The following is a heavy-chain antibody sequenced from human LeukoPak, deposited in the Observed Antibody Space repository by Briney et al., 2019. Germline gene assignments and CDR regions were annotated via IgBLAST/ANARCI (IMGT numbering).Heavy chain of an antibody. CDR2: INSRSSTI. Sequence: PGGSLRPSCAASRFTFSNYGVNWVRQAPGKGLEWVSYINSRSSTIYYADSVRGRFTISRDNAENSLYLQMNSLKAEDTAIYYCAREVGTPQAFDIWGQGTMVTVSS. CDR1: RFTFSNYG. D-gene: IGHD1-26*01. V-gene: IGHV3-48*01. J-gene: IGHJ3*02. CDR3: AREVGTPQAFDI.